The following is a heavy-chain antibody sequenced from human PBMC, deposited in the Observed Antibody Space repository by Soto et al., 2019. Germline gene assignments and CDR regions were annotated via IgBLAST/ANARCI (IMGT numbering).Heavy chain of an antibody. V-gene: IGHV4-30-4*01. J-gene: IGHJ5*01. Sequence: SETLSLTCSVSGDSISNLDYFWAWIRQPPGQALEYIGYIYKSATTYYNPSFESRAAISVDTSKSQFSLNVTSVTAADTAVYFCARGRYCLTGRCFPNWFDSWGQGALVTVSS. CDR2: IYKSATT. D-gene: IGHD7-27*01. CDR1: GDSISNLDYF. CDR3: ARGRYCLTGRCFPNWFDS.